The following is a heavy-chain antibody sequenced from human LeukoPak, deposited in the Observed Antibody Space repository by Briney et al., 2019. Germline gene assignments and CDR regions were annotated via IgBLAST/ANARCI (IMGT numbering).Heavy chain of an antibody. CDR3: AKQVAARPDYFDY. D-gene: IGHD6-6*01. V-gene: IGHV3-23*01. CDR2: ISGPGGRT. CDR1: RFTFSNSA. J-gene: IGHJ4*02. Sequence: GGSLRLSCAASRFTFSNSAMSWVRQAPGRGLEWVSTISGPGGRTYYADSVKGRFTISRDNFKNTLYLQMSTLRAEDTAVYYCAKQVAARPDYFDYWGQGTLVTVSS.